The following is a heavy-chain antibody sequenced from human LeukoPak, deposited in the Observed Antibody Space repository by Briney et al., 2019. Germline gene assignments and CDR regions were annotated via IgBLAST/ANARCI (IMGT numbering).Heavy chain of an antibody. V-gene: IGHV1-69*13. CDR3: ARGEWRWLQYAFDY. Sequence: GASVKVSCKASGGTFSSYAISWVRQAPGQGLEWMGGIIPIFGTANYAQKFQGRVTITADESTSTAYMELSSLRSEDTAVYYCARGEWRWLQYAFDYWGQGTLVTVSS. CDR1: GGTFSSYA. J-gene: IGHJ4*02. D-gene: IGHD5-24*01. CDR2: IIPIFGTA.